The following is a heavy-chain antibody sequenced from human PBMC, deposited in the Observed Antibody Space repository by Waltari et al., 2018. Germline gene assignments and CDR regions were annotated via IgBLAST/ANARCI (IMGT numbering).Heavy chain of an antibody. CDR2: IDPSDSYT. V-gene: IGHV5-10-1*03. J-gene: IGHJ6*02. CDR3: ARSGAQAATVIMNYYYGMDV. Sequence: EVQLVQSGAEVKKPGESLRISCKGSGYSFTSYWISWVRQLPGKGLEWMGRIDPSDSYTNYSPSFQGHVTISADKSISTAYLQWSSLKASDTAMYYCARSGAQAATVIMNYYYGMDVWGQGTTVTVSS. D-gene: IGHD4-4*01. CDR1: GYSFTSYW.